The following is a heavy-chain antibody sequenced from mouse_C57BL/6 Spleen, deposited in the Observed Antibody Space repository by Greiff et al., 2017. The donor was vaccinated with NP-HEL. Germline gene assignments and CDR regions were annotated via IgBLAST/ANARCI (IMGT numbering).Heavy chain of an antibody. J-gene: IGHJ3*01. V-gene: IGHV1-15*01. Sequence: QVQLQQSGAELVRPGASVTLSCKASGYTFTDYEMHWVKQTPVHGLEWIGAIDPETGGTAYNQKFKGKAILTADKSSSTAYMELRSLTSEDSAVYYCTSPITTLVAPFAYWGQGTLVTVSA. CDR1: GYTFTDYE. CDR2: IDPETGGT. D-gene: IGHD1-1*01. CDR3: TSPITTLVAPFAY.